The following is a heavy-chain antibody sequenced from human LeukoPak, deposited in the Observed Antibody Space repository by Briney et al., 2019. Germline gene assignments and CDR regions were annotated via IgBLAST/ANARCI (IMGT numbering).Heavy chain of an antibody. D-gene: IGHD5-18*01. V-gene: IGHV3-49*04. CDR3: TRDANFRGYSYGYDY. J-gene: IGHJ4*02. CDR2: IRSKAYGGTT. CDR1: GFTFGDYA. Sequence: GGSLRLSCTATGFTFGDYAMSWVRQAPGKGLEWVGFIRSKAYGGTTEYTASVKGRFTISRDDSKIIAYLQMNSLKTEDTAVYYCTRDANFRGYSYGYDYWGQGTLVTVSS.